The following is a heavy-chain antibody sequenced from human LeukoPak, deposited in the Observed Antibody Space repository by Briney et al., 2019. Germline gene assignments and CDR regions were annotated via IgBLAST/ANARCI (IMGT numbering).Heavy chain of an antibody. CDR1: GYTFINYG. D-gene: IGHD1-1*01. CDR3: ARDPCIWTRSVRCSEGFDI. CDR2: MSAYSGDT. J-gene: IGHJ3*02. V-gene: IGHV1-18*01. Sequence: DSVKVSCKASGYTFINYGISWVRQAPGQGLEWMGWMSAYSGDTNYAQKVQGRVTMTTDISTTTAYMDLRSLRSDDTAVYYCARDPCIWTRSVRCSEGFDIWGQGTVVTVSS.